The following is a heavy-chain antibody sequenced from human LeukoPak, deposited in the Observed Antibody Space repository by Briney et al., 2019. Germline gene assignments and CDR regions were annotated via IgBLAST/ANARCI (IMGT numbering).Heavy chain of an antibody. D-gene: IGHD3-10*01. J-gene: IGHJ5*02. V-gene: IGHV1-3*01. CDR2: INAGNANT. CDR3: ARGRMVRGVIITYNWFDP. Sequence: ASVKVSRKASGYTFTSYAMHWVRQAPGQRLEWMGWINAGNANTKYSQKFQGRVTITRDTSASTAYMELSSLRSEDTAVYYCARGRMVRGVIITYNWFDPWGQGTLVTVSS. CDR1: GYTFTSYA.